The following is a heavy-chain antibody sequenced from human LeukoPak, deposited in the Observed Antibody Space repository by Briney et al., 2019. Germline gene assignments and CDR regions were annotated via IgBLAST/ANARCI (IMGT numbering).Heavy chain of an antibody. Sequence: PGGSLRLSCAASGFTVSSNYMSWVRQAPGKGLEWVSVIYSGGSTYYADSVKGRFTISRDNSKNTLYLQMNSLRAEDTAVHYCARESPGGDYSFDYWGQGTLVTGSS. CDR1: GFTVSSNY. J-gene: IGHJ4*02. CDR3: ARESPGGDYSFDY. V-gene: IGHV3-53*01. D-gene: IGHD4-17*01. CDR2: IYSGGST.